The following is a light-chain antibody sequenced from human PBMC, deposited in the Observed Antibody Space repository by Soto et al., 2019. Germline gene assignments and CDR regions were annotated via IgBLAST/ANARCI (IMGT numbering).Light chain of an antibody. J-gene: IGKJ5*01. V-gene: IGKV3-15*01. CDR1: QSVLYSSNN. CDR2: GAS. CDR3: QQYNKWPPIT. Sequence: DIVMTQSPDSLAVSLGERATINCKSSQSVLYSSNNLAWYQQKPGQAPRLLIYGASTRATGIPARFSGSGSGTEFTLTISSLQSEDFAVYYCQQYNKWPPITFGQGTRLEI.